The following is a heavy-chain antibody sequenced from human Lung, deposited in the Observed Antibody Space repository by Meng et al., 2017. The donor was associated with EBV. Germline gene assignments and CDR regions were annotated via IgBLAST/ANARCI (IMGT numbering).Heavy chain of an antibody. CDR2: QCHADDT. J-gene: IGHJ4*02. CDR1: GGPISRTGTC. D-gene: IGHD4-23*01. Sequence: QRRRREWGPGLVKPSETLSPPCTVSGGPISRTGTCGGWIRQPPGKGLEWIGSQCHADDTYYNPSLMGRVTISVDTSKNQVSLKLTSVTAADTSIYYCARHTFSGNPGGIDSWGQGILVTVS. CDR3: ARHTFSGNPGGIDS. V-gene: IGHV4-39*01.